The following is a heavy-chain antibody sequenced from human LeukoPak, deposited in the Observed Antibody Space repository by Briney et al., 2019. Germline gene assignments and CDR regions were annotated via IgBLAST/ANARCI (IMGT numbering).Heavy chain of an antibody. CDR3: ARGHRWLRLRYCYYYMDV. V-gene: IGHV4-34*01. J-gene: IGHJ6*03. Sequence: SETLSLTCAVYGGSFSGYYWSWIRQPPGKGLEWIGEINHSGSTNYNPSLKSRVTISVDTSKNQFSLKLSSVTAADTAVYYCARGHRWLRLRYCYYYMDVWGKGTTVTVSS. CDR1: GGSFSGYY. D-gene: IGHD5-12*01. CDR2: INHSGST.